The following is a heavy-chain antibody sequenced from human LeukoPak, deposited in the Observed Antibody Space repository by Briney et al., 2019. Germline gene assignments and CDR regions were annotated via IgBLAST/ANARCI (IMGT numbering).Heavy chain of an antibody. CDR1: GYTFTSYG. Sequence: ASVKVSCKASGYTFTSYGISWVRQAPGQGLEWMGWISAHNGNTNYAQKLQGRVTMTTDTSTSTAYMELRSLRSDDTAVYYCARDLGIVVVPASWFDPWGQGTLVTVSS. V-gene: IGHV1-18*01. J-gene: IGHJ5*02. CDR2: ISAHNGNT. D-gene: IGHD2-2*01. CDR3: ARDLGIVVVPASWFDP.